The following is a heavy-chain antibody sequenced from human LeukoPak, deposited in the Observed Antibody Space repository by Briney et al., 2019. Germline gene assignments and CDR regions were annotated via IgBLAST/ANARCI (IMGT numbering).Heavy chain of an antibody. Sequence: GRSLRLSCVASGFTFDDYAMHWVRQAPGKGLEWVSGVSWNSGDIAYVDSVKGRFTISRDNAKNSLFLQMSSLRPEDMALYYCAKGDTALVTYNFDYWGQGTLVTVSS. J-gene: IGHJ4*02. D-gene: IGHD5-18*01. V-gene: IGHV3-9*03. CDR3: AKGDTALVTYNFDY. CDR1: GFTFDDYA. CDR2: VSWNSGDI.